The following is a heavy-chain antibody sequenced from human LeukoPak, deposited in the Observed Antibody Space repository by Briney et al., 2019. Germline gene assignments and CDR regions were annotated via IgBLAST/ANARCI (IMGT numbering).Heavy chain of an antibody. Sequence: PSETLSLTCTVSGGSISSSSYYWGWIRQPPGKGLEWIGSIYYSGSTYYNPSLKSRVTISVDTSKNQFSLKLSSVTAADTAVYYCARRSRMVRGVIAFDYWGQGTLVTVSS. D-gene: IGHD3-10*01. J-gene: IGHJ4*02. CDR3: ARRSRMVRGVIAFDY. V-gene: IGHV4-39*07. CDR2: IYYSGST. CDR1: GGSISSSSYY.